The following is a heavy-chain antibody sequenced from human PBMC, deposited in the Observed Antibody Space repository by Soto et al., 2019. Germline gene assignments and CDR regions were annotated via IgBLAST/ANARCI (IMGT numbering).Heavy chain of an antibody. J-gene: IGHJ6*03. V-gene: IGHV3-48*01. CDR1: GFTFSSYS. CDR3: AREGWDIVVVPAAMLYYYYMDV. Sequence: GGSLRLSCAASGFTFSSYSMNWVRQAPGKGLEWVSYISSSSSTIYYADSVKGRFTISRDNAKNSLYLQMNSLRAEDTAVYYCAREGWDIVVVPAAMLYYYYMDVWGKGTTVTVSS. D-gene: IGHD2-2*01. CDR2: ISSSSSTI.